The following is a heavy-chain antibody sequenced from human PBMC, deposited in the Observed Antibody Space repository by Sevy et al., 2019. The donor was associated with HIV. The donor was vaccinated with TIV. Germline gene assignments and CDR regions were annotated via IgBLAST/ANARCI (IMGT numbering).Heavy chain of an antibody. V-gene: IGHV4-59*01. CDR2: SGST. J-gene: IGHJ4*02. CDR1: DVSISNYY. D-gene: IGHD6-13*01. CDR3: ARGGPNQHQLDYFDY. Sequence: SETLSLTCTVSDVSISNYYWAWIRQPPGKGLECVGFSGSTNYNPSLKSRVTTSVDTSKNHFSLKLSSVTVADTAIYYCARGGPNQHQLDYFDYWGQGTLVTVSS.